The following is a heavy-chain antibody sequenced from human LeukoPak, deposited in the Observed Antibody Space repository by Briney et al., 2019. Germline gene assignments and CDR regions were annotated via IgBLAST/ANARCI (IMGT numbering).Heavy chain of an antibody. Sequence: GASVKVSCKVSGYTLTEVSMHWVRQAPGKGLEWMGGFDPEDGETIYAQKFQGRVTMTEDTSTDTAYMELSSLRSEDTAVYYCATDSYYYGSGSYYNPVYWGQGTLVTVSS. CDR2: FDPEDGET. D-gene: IGHD3-10*01. CDR1: GYTLTEVS. V-gene: IGHV1-24*01. CDR3: ATDSYYYGSGSYYNPVY. J-gene: IGHJ4*02.